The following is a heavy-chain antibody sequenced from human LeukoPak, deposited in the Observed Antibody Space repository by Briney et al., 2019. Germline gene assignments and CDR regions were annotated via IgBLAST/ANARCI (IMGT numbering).Heavy chain of an antibody. D-gene: IGHD5-24*01. CDR3: AREGSRDGYNLGYDY. CDR2: INPNSGGT. Sequence: ASVKVTCKASGYTFTGYYMHWVRQAPGQGLEWVGWINPNSGGTNYAQKFQGRVTMTRDTSISTAYMELSRLRSDDTAVYYCAREGSRDGYNLGYDYWGQGTLVTVSS. CDR1: GYTFTGYY. J-gene: IGHJ4*02. V-gene: IGHV1-2*02.